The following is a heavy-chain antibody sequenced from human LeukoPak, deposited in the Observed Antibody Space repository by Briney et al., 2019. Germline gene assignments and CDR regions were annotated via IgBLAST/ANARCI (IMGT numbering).Heavy chain of an antibody. Sequence: GGSLRLSCAASGFTFSSYSMNWVRQAPGKGLEWVSYISSSSSTIYYADSVKGRFTISRDNAKNSLYLQMNSLRAEDTAVYYCARGPSSSWSYYFDYWGQGTLVTVSS. CDR1: GFTFSSYS. D-gene: IGHD6-13*01. J-gene: IGHJ4*02. CDR2: ISSSSSTI. V-gene: IGHV3-48*01. CDR3: ARGPSSSWSYYFDY.